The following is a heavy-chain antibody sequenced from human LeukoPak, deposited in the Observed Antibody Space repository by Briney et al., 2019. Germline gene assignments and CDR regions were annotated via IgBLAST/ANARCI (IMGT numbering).Heavy chain of an antibody. V-gene: IGHV4-30-4*01. D-gene: IGHD2-15*01. J-gene: IGHJ4*02. CDR3: ARAKVLDIVVVVAATNFDY. CDR1: GGSISSGDYY. CDR2: IYYSGST. Sequence: SETLSLTCTVSGGSISSGDYYWSWIRQPPGKGLEWIGYIYYSGSTYYNPSLKSRVTISVDTSKIQFSLKLSSVTAADTAVYYCARAKVLDIVVVVAATNFDYWGQGTLVTVSS.